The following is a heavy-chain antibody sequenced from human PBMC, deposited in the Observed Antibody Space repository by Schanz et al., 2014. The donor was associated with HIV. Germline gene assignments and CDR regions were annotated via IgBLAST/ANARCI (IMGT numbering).Heavy chain of an antibody. CDR1: GGIFSYHA. CDR3: ARERYYSSGYFDLHYYYGIDV. CDR2: IIPIFATP. Sequence: QVQLVQSGAEVKKPGSSVKVSCKASGGIFSYHAINWVRQAPGQGLEWMGGIIPIFATPNYAQKFQGRVTITADESTSTAYMELRSLRSEDTAMYYCARERYYSSGYFDLHYYYGIDVGGQGTTVTVSS. D-gene: IGHD3-22*01. J-gene: IGHJ6*02. V-gene: IGHV1-69*01.